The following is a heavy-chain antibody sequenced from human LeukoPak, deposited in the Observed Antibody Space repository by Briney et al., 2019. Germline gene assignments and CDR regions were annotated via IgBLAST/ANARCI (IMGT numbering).Heavy chain of an antibody. D-gene: IGHD3-22*01. J-gene: IGHJ4*02. Sequence: SETLSLTCTVSGGSISSSSYYWGWIRQPPGKGLEWIGSIYYSGSTYYNPSLKSRVTISVDTSKNQFSLKLSSVTAADTAVYYCARGPYDSSGNFDYWGQGTLVTVSS. CDR3: ARGPYDSSGNFDY. CDR1: GGSISSSSYY. CDR2: IYYSGST. V-gene: IGHV4-39*07.